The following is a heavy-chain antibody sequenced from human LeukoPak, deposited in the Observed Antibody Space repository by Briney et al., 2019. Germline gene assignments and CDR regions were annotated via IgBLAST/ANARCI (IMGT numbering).Heavy chain of an antibody. CDR2: IIPILGIA. D-gene: IGHD3-22*01. CDR3: ARGYYYDSSGYPYYFDY. CDR1: VGTFSSYA. Sequence: EASVKVSCKASVGTFSSYAISWVRQAPGQGLEWMGRIIPILGIANYAQKFQGRVTITADKSTSTAYMELSSLRSEDTAVYYCARGYYYDSSGYPYYFDYWGQGTLVTVSS. V-gene: IGHV1-69*04. J-gene: IGHJ4*02.